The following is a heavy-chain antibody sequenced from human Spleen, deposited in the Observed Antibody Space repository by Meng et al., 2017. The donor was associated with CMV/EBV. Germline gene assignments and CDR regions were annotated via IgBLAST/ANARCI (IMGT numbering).Heavy chain of an antibody. J-gene: IGHJ4*02. V-gene: IGHV4-34*01. CDR3: ARTRSGYYSPFDY. CDR1: GTSFSDFY. Sequence: SETLSLTCAAYGTSFSDFYWSWIRQSPGKGLEWIGEINHSGVTNYNPSLKSRVTISVDTSKNQFSLKLSSVTAADTAVYYCARTRSGYYSPFDYWGQGTLVTVSS. CDR2: INHSGVT. D-gene: IGHD3-22*01.